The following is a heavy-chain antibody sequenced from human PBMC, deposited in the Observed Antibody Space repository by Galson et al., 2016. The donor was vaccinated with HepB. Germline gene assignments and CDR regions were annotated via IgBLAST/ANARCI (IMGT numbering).Heavy chain of an antibody. CDR1: GSSFSDYY. D-gene: IGHD4-11*01. Sequence: SLRLSCAASGSSFSDYYMNWIRQAPGKGLEWVSYISSSGSAEKYADSVQGRFTISRDNAKNSMYLQMNSLRVEDTAVYYCARDRSNYAGPYYGLDVWGEGTTVTVSS. CDR3: ARDRSNYAGPYYGLDV. CDR2: ISSSGSAE. V-gene: IGHV3-11*01. J-gene: IGHJ6*04.